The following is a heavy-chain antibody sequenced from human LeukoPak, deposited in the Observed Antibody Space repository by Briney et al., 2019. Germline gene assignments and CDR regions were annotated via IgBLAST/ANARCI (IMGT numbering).Heavy chain of an antibody. CDR1: GFTFSSYA. D-gene: IGHD1-26*01. CDR3: ARESMGVDY. J-gene: IGHJ4*02. Sequence: GGSLRLSCAASGFTFSSYAMHWVRQAPGKGLEWVAVISYDGSNKYYADSVKGRFTISRDNSKNTLYLQMNSLRAEDTAVYYCARESMGVDYWGQGTLVTVSS. V-gene: IGHV3-30-3*01. CDR2: ISYDGSNK.